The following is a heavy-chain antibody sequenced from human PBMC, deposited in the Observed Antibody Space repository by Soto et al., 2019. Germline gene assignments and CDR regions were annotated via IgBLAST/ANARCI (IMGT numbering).Heavy chain of an antibody. CDR1: GFTFSSYG. J-gene: IGHJ6*03. V-gene: IGHV3-33*01. CDR2: IWYDGSNK. CDR3: ARALHGAYCSGGSCYSMEYYYYYMDV. Sequence: GGSLRLSCAASGFTFSSYGMHWVRQAPGKGLEWVAVIWYDGSNKYYADSVKGRFTISRDNSKNTLYLQMNSLRAEDTAVYYCARALHGAYCSGGSCYSMEYYYYYMDVWGKGTTVTVSS. D-gene: IGHD2-15*01.